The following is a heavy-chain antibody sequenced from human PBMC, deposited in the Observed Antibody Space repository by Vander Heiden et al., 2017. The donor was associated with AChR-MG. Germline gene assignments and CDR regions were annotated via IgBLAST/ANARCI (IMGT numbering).Heavy chain of an antibody. Sequence: QVQLVESGGGVVQPGSPLRPHWVVSGFTCSSYGMHWVRQAPGKGLEWVAFTWVDGSNEYYADSVKGRFTISRDNSKNTLYLQMNSLRAEDTAVYFCARDTFRKYNYFDFWGQGTLVTVSS. CDR1: GFTCSSYG. V-gene: IGHV3-33*01. D-gene: IGHD6-6*01. J-gene: IGHJ4*02. CDR2: TWVDGSNE. CDR3: ARDTFRKYNYFDF.